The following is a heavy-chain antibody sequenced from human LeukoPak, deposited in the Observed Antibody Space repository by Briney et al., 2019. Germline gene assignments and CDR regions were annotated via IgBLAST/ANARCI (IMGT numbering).Heavy chain of an antibody. Sequence: PSETLSLTCTVSGGSTSGYYWSWIREPAEKGLERIGRIYTSGSTNYNPALKSRVTMSLDASKNQFSLKLNSVTAADTAVYYCSRDYDVLTAYPPTQLFDPWGQGTLVTVSS. D-gene: IGHD3-9*01. J-gene: IGHJ5*02. CDR1: GGSTSGYY. CDR2: IYTSGST. CDR3: SRDYDVLTAYPPTQLFDP. V-gene: IGHV4-4*07.